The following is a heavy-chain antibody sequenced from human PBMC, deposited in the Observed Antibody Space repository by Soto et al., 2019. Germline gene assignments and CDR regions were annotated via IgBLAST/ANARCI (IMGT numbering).Heavy chain of an antibody. CDR3: ATLIIVVVDENNWFDP. CDR2: ISGSGGST. D-gene: IGHD3-22*01. CDR1: GFAFSSYA. Sequence: LRLSCAASGFAFSSYAMSWVRQAPGKGLEWVSAISGSGGSTYYADSVKGRFTISRDNSKNTLYLQMNSLRAEDTDVYYCATLIIVVVDENNWFDPWGQRTLVTVS. V-gene: IGHV3-23*01. J-gene: IGHJ5*02.